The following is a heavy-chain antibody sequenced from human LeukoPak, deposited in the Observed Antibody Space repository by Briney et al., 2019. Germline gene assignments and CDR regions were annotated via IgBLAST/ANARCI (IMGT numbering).Heavy chain of an antibody. CDR2: IFYSGTA. CDR1: GGSIASDNYF. D-gene: IGHD6-13*01. J-gene: IGHJ3*02. V-gene: IGHV4-31*03. CDR3: AREVNEPASTDAFDI. Sequence: SQTLSLTCTVSGGSIASDNYFWSWIRQHPEKSLEWIGYIFYSGTAYYNPSLKSRVTISVDTSKNQFSLKLNSVIAADTAVYYCAREVNEPASTDAFDIWGQGTMVTVSS.